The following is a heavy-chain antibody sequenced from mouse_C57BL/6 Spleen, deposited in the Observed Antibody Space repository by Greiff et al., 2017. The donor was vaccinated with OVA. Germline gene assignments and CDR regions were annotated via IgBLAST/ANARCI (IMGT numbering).Heavy chain of an antibody. CDR1: GYTFTSYW. CDR2: IDPSDSET. V-gene: IGHV1-52*01. J-gene: IGHJ4*01. Sequence: QVQLQQPGAELVKPGASVKVSCKASGYTFTSYWMHWVKQRPIQGLEWIGNIDPSDSETHYNQKFKDKATLTVDKSSSTAYMQLSSLTSEDSAVYYCARGDYYYGSSPHYAMDYWGQGTSVTVSS. D-gene: IGHD1-1*01. CDR3: ARGDYYYGSSPHYAMDY.